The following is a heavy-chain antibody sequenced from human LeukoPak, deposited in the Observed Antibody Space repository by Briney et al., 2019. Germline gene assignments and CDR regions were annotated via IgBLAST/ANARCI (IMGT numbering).Heavy chain of an antibody. CDR2: IYSGGST. J-gene: IGHJ5*02. CDR3: ARGYSYGYNCFDP. CDR1: GFTVSSNY. V-gene: IGHV3-53*01. Sequence: GGSLRLSCAASGFTVSSNYMSWVRQAPGKGLEWVSVIYSGGSTYYADFVKGRFTISRDTSKNTLYLQMNSLRAEDTAVYYCARGYSYGYNCFDPWGQGTLVTVSS. D-gene: IGHD5-18*01.